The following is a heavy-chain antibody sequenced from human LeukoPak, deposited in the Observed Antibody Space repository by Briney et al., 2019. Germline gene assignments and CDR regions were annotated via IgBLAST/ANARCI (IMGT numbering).Heavy chain of an antibody. CDR2: IYYSGNT. V-gene: IGHV4-39*01. CDR1: GVSISSSNSY. D-gene: IGHD3/OR15-3a*01. Sequence: SETLSLTCTVSGVSISSSNSYWGWIRQPPGKGLEWIGSIYYSGNTYYNASLKSQVSISIDTSKNQFSLKLTSVTAADTAVYYCARQTGSGLFILPGGQGTLVTVSS. J-gene: IGHJ4*02. CDR3: ARQTGSGLFILP.